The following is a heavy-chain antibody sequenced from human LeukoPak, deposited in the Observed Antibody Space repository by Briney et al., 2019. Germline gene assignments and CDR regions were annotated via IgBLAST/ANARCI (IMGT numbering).Heavy chain of an antibody. D-gene: IGHD2-15*01. CDR3: ARDLLGYCSGGSCYGNWFDP. CDR2: INHSGST. V-gene: IGHV4-34*01. Sequence: SETLSLTCAVYGGSFSGYYWSWIRQPPGKGLEWIGEINHSGSTNYNPSLKSRVTISVDTSKNQFSLKLSSVTAADTAVYYCARDLLGYCSGGSCYGNWFDPWGQGTLVTVSS. J-gene: IGHJ5*02. CDR1: GGSFSGYY.